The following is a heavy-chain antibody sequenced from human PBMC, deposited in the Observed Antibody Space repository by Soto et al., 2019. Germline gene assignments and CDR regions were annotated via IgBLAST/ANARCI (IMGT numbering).Heavy chain of an antibody. CDR1: GFTFSSYA. CDR2: ISGSGGST. V-gene: IGHV3-23*01. J-gene: IGHJ5*02. CDR3: AKDREGVRFLEWLASNWFDP. Sequence: GGSLRLSCAASGFTFSSYAMSWVRQAPGKGLEWVSAISGSGGSTYYADSVKGRFTISRDNSKNTLYLQMNSLRAEDTAVYYFAKDREGVRFLEWLASNWFDPWGQGTLVTAPQ. D-gene: IGHD3-3*01.